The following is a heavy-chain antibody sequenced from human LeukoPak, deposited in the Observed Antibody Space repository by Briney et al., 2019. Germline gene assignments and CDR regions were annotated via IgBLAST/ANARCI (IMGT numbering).Heavy chain of an antibody. J-gene: IGHJ4*02. CDR3: ASTMVRGIIDHFDY. CDR1: CASITSYY. Sequence: ADSLSLTCTVSCASITSYYWSWIRQPPGKGLEWLGYIYYSGTIYNPSLKSRVTISVDTSKNQFSLKLSSVTAADTAVYYCASTMVRGIIDHFDYWGQGTLVTVSS. V-gene: IGHV4-59*07. CDR2: IYYSGT. D-gene: IGHD3-10*01.